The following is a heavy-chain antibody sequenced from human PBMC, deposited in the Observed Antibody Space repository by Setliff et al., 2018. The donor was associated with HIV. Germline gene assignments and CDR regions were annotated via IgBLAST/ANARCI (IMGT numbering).Heavy chain of an antibody. CDR1: GYSFTTYW. CDR2: IYPYDSDT. V-gene: IGHV5-51*01. J-gene: IGHJ3*01. CDR3: ARRPYYDSWSGHQAFDV. D-gene: IGHD3-3*01. Sequence: GESLKISCKGSGYSFTTYWIGWVRQMPGKGLEWMGIIYPYDSDTRYNPSFQGRVTISADKSISTAYVQWSGLKASDTAIYYCARRPYYDSWSGHQAFDVWGQGTMVTVSS.